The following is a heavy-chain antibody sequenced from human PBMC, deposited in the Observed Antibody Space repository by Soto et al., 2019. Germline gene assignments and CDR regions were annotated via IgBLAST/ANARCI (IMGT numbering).Heavy chain of an antibody. V-gene: IGHV1-69*12. CDR2: IIPIFGTA. J-gene: IGHJ5*02. Sequence: QVQLVQSGAEVKKPGSSVKVSCKASGGTFSSYAISWVRQAPGQGLEWMGEIIPIFGTANYAQKFQGRVTITAEESKSTAYMELSSLRSEDTAVYYCARDRGPSSGYYPYWFDPWGQGTLVTVSS. CDR1: GGTFSSYA. D-gene: IGHD3-22*01. CDR3: ARDRGPSSGYYPYWFDP.